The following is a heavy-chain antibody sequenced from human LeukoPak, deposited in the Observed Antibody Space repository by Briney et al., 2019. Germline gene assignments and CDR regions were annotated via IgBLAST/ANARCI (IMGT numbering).Heavy chain of an antibody. CDR3: ARSLRNAFDI. Sequence: PGGSLRLSCAASGFTFSDYYMNWIRQAPGKGLEWVSYISSSGNTIYDADSVKGRFTISTDNANNSLYLQMNSLRAEDTAVYYCARSLRNAFDIWGQGTMVTVSS. V-gene: IGHV3-11*04. CDR2: ISSSGNTI. CDR1: GFTFSDYY. J-gene: IGHJ3*02. D-gene: IGHD3-3*01.